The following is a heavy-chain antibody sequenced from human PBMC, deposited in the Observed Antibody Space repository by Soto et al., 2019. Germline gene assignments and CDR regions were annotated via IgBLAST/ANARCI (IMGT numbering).Heavy chain of an antibody. CDR1: GYTFTSYG. D-gene: IGHD1-1*01. CDR3: ARGWMQTKIDY. CDR2: ISAYNGNT. J-gene: IGHJ4*02. V-gene: IGHV1-18*01. Sequence: GASVKVSCKASGYTFTSYGLSWVRQAPGQGLEWMGWISAYNGNTNYAQNLQGRVTMTTDTPTSTAYMDLRSLRSDDTAVYYCARGWMQTKIDYWGQGTLVTVSS.